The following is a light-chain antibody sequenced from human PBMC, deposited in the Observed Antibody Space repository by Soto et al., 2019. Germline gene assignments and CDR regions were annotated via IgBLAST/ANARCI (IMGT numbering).Light chain of an antibody. CDR2: GAS. CDR3: HQYNLWPWT. CDR1: QSVGAD. J-gene: IGKJ1*01. V-gene: IGKV3-15*01. Sequence: EKVMTQSPATLSVSPGERATLSCRASQSVGADVAWYQQKPGQAPSLLMYGASTRAPGVPARFSGSASGTEFTLTISSLQSEDFAVYFCHQYNLWPWTFGQGTKVDIK.